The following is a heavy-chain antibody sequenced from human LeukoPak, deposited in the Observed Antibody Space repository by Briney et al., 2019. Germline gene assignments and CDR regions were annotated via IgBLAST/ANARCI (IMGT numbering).Heavy chain of an antibody. D-gene: IGHD2-15*01. CDR3: ARGSLVAAPPYYYYYYMDV. J-gene: IGHJ6*03. CDR2: IYYSGST. Sequence: SETLSLTCTVSGGSISSSSYYWGWIRQPPGKGLEWIGSIYYSGSTYYNPSLKSRVTISVDTSKNQFSLKLSSVTAADTAVYYCARGSLVAAPPYYYYYYMDVWGKGTTVTVSS. V-gene: IGHV4-39*07. CDR1: GGSISSSSYY.